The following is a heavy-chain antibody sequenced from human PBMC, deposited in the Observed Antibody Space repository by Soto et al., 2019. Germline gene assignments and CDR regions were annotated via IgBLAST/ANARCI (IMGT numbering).Heavy chain of an antibody. J-gene: IGHJ5*02. V-gene: IGHV1-69*01. CDR3: ARDRIIAAAPLGWFDP. D-gene: IGHD6-13*01. Sequence: QVQLVQSGAEVKKPGSSVKVSCKASGGTFSSYAISWVRQAPGQGLEWMGGIIPIFGTANYAQKFQGRVTSTADESTGTAYMELSSLRSEDTAVDYCARDRIIAAAPLGWFDPWGQGTLVTVSS. CDR1: GGTFSSYA. CDR2: IIPIFGTA.